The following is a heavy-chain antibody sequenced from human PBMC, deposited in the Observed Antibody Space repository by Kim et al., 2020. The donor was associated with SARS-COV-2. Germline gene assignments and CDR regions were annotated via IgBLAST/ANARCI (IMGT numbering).Heavy chain of an antibody. V-gene: IGHV4-39*01. CDR2: IYYSGST. D-gene: IGHD6-13*01. J-gene: IGHJ4*02. CDR3: ARRDSSSWYGIFDY. CDR1: GGSISSSSYY. Sequence: SETLSLTCTVSGGSISSSSYYWGWIRQPPGKGLEWIGSIYYSGSTYYNPSLKSRVTISVDTSKNQFSLKLSSVTAADTAVYYCARRDSSSWYGIFDYWGQGTLVTVSS.